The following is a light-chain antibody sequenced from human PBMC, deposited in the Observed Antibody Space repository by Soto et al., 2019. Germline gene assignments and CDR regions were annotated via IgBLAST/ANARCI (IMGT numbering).Light chain of an antibody. Sequence: EIVLTQSPATLSLSPGERATLSCRASESVSTFLAWYQQKPGQAPRLLIYEASSRATGIPARFSGGGSGTVFTLTISRLEPEDFAVYYCQQRSNWPWTFGHGTKVEI. J-gene: IGKJ1*01. CDR3: QQRSNWPWT. CDR1: ESVSTF. CDR2: EAS. V-gene: IGKV3-11*01.